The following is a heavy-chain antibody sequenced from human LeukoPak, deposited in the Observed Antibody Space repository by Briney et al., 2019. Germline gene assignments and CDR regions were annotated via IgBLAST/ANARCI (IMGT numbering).Heavy chain of an antibody. D-gene: IGHD6-19*01. CDR2: IYYSGST. Sequence: SETLSLTCTVSGGSISSSSYYWGWIRQPPGKGLEWIGSIYYSGSTYYNPSLKSRVTISVDTSKNQFSLKLSSVTAADTAVYYCARELPLGGIAVAGKLDYWGQGTLVTVSS. J-gene: IGHJ4*02. CDR3: ARELPLGGIAVAGKLDY. V-gene: IGHV4-39*02. CDR1: GGSISSSSYY.